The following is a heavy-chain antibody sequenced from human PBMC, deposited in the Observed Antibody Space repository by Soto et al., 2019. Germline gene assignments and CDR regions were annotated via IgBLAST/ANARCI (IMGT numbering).Heavy chain of an antibody. CDR2: ISYDGSNK. D-gene: IGHD3-3*01. CDR3: ARLPDFWSGYPLDY. V-gene: IGHV3-30*03. Sequence: GGSLRLSCAASGFTFSSYGMHWVRQAPGKGLEWVAVISYDGSNKYYADSVKGRFTISRDNSKNTLYLQMNSLRAEDTAVYYCARLPDFWSGYPLDYWGQGTLVTVSS. CDR1: GFTFSSYG. J-gene: IGHJ4*02.